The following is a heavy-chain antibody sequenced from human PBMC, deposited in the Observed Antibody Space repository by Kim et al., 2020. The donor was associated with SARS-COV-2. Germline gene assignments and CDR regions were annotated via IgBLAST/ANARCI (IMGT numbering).Heavy chain of an antibody. Sequence: GGSLRLSCATSGFTFSAYDMNWVRQAPGKGLEWLSFITKSSTTIYYADSVKGRFTTSGDNAKNSLHLQMNSLKDEDTAVYHCVRDRMGGAFDIWGQGTLVTVSS. CDR3: VRDRMGGAFDI. CDR1: GFTFSAYD. J-gene: IGHJ3*02. D-gene: IGHD3-16*01. CDR2: ITKSSTTI. V-gene: IGHV3-48*02.